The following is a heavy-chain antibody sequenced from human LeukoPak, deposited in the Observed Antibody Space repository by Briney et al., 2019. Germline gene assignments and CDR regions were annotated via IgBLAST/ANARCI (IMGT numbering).Heavy chain of an antibody. Sequence: GGSLRLSCAASGFTFSSYWMSWGRQAPGKGLEWVANIKQDGSEKYYVDSVKGRFTISRDNAKNSLYLQMNSLRAEDTAVYYCARDEYDILTGKELDYWGQGTLVTVSS. D-gene: IGHD3-9*01. V-gene: IGHV3-7*03. J-gene: IGHJ4*02. CDR3: ARDEYDILTGKELDY. CDR1: GFTFSSYW. CDR2: IKQDGSEK.